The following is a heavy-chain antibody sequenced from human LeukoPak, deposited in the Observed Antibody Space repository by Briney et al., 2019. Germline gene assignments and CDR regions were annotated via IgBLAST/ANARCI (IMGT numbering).Heavy chain of an antibody. V-gene: IGHV3-21*01. Sequence: GGSLRLSCATSGFTFSSHDMNWVRPAPRKGLEWVSSITARSKSIDYADSVKGRFAISRDNAKNSLFLQMDSLRVEDTAVYYCVREGSGSTHYMDVWGKGTTVTVSS. CDR2: ITARSKSI. J-gene: IGHJ6*03. D-gene: IGHD3-10*01. CDR3: VREGSGSTHYMDV. CDR1: GFTFSSHD.